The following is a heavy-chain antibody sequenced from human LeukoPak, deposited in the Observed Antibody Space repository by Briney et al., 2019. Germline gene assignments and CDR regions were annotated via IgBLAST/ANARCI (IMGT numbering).Heavy chain of an antibody. CDR1: GFTLSTFA. V-gene: IGHV3-30-3*01. Sequence: PGGSLRLSCAASGFTLSTFAMHWVRQAPGKGLEWVALTSYDETNKRYADSVKGRYTISRDNSKNTLYLQMTSLRVEDTAVYYCARDLPPLDYWGQGILVTVSS. CDR2: TSYDETNK. J-gene: IGHJ4*02. CDR3: ARDLPPLDY.